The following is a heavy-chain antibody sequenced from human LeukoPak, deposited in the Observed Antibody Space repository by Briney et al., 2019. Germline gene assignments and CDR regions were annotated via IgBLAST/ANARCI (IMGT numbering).Heavy chain of an antibody. CDR3: ARDLSRGSGYFGTY. Sequence: ASVKVSCKTSGYTFTTTYGISWVRQAPGQGLEWMGWISGDNSNTNSAQRFQGRVTMTTDTSTGTAYMELRSLRSDDTAVYYCARDLSRGSGYFGTYWGQGTLVTVSS. D-gene: IGHD3-22*01. CDR1: GYTFTTTYG. CDR2: ISGDNSNT. J-gene: IGHJ4*02. V-gene: IGHV1-18*01.